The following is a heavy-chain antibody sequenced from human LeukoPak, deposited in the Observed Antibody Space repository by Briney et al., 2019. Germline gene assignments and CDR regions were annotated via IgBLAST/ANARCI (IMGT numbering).Heavy chain of an antibody. Sequence: GGSLRLSCAASGFTFSSYGMHWVRQAPGKGLEWVAVISYDGSNKYYADSVKGRFTISRDSSENTLYLQMNSLRVEDTAVYYCARVGYYSSGPFSYLDYWGQGTLVTVSS. CDR3: ARVGYYSSGPFSYLDY. J-gene: IGHJ4*02. V-gene: IGHV3-30*03. CDR1: GFTFSSYG. D-gene: IGHD3-10*01. CDR2: ISYDGSNK.